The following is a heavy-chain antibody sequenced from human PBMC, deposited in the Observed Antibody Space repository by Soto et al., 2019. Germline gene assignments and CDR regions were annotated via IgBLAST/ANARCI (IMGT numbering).Heavy chain of an antibody. V-gene: IGHV4-34*01. CDR1: GGSFSGYY. CDR2: IYYSGST. Sequence: QVQLQQWGAGLLKPSETLSLTCAVYGGSFSGYYWSWIRQPPGKGLEWIGYIYYSGSTYYNPSLKSRVTISVDTSKNQFSLKLSSVTAADTAVYYCARSNRFGEFQFDYWGQGTLVTVSS. CDR3: ARSNRFGEFQFDY. D-gene: IGHD3-10*01. J-gene: IGHJ4*02.